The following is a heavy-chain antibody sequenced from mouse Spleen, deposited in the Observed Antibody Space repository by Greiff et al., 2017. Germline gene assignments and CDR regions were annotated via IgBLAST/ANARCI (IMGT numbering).Heavy chain of an antibody. Sequence: EVQLVESEGGLVQPGSSMKLSCTASGFTFSDYYMAWVRQVPEKGLEWVANINYDGSSTYYLDSLKSRFIISRDNAKNILYLQMSSLKSEDTATYYCARSVSMDYWGQGTSVTVSS. V-gene: IGHV5-16*01. CDR1: GFTFSDYY. J-gene: IGHJ4*01. CDR3: ARSVSMDY. CDR2: INYDGSST.